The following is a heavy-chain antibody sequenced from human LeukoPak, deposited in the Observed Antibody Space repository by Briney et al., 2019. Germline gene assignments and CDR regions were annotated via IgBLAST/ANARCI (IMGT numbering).Heavy chain of an antibody. J-gene: IGHJ1*01. CDR3: AHSQTYYDFWSGYYTGPGPRQGHFQH. D-gene: IGHD3-3*01. CDR1: GFSLSTSGVG. Sequence: SGPTLVNPTQTLTLTCTFSGFSLSTSGVGVGWIRQPPGKALEWLALIYWDEDKRYSPSLKSRLTITKHTSKNQVVLTMTNMDPVDTATYYSAHSQTYYDFWSGYYTGPGPRQGHFQHWGQGTLVTVSS. V-gene: IGHV2-5*02. CDR2: IYWDEDK.